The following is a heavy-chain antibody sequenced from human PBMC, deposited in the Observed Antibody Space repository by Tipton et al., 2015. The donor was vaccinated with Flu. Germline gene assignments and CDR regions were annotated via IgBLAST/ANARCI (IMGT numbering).Heavy chain of an antibody. CDR2: ISSSSTI. D-gene: IGHD4-23*01. Sequence: LRLSCAASGFTFSDYYMSWIRQAPGKGLEWVSYISSSSTIYYADSVKGRFTISRDNAKNSLYLQMNSLRAEDTAVYYCARRAGGGNGYWGQGTLVTVSS. J-gene: IGHJ4*02. CDR3: ARRAGGGNGY. V-gene: IGHV3-69-1*01. CDR1: GFTFSDYY.